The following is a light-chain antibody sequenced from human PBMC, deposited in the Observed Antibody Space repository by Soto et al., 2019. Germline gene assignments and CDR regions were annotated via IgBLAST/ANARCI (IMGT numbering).Light chain of an antibody. CDR2: EVT. V-gene: IGLV2-8*01. J-gene: IGLJ1*01. CDR3: ASYAGSNKV. Sequence: QSALTQPPSASGSPGQSVSIPCTGTSSDVGRYDHVSWYQQHPGKAPKLMIFEVTKRPSGVPDRFSGSKSGNTASLTVSGLLPEDEADYYCASYAGSNKVFGTGTKLTVL. CDR1: SSDVGRYDH.